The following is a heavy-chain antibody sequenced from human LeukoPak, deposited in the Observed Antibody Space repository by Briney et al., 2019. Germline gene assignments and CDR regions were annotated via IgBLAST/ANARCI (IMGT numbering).Heavy chain of an antibody. CDR2: ISYDGSNK. J-gene: IGHJ4*02. CDR3: ARDTKGGIVGAIGLFDY. Sequence: GRPLRLSCAASGFTFSSYAMHWVRQAPGKGLEWVAVISYDGSNKYYADSVKGRFTISRDNSKNTLYLQMNSLRAEDTAVYYCARDTKGGIVGAIGLFDYWGQGTLVTVSS. D-gene: IGHD1-26*01. CDR1: GFTFSSYA. V-gene: IGHV3-30-3*01.